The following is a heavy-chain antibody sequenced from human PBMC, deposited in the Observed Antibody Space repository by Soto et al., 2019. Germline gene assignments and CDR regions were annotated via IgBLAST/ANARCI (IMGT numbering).Heavy chain of an antibody. CDR1: GFSFNTYD. Sequence: EVQLLESGGNLVQPGGSLRLSGAASGFSFNTYDMSWVRQAPGKGLEWVSAISGSGGSTYYSDSVKCRFTIPKDNSKSTMYRQLNSLSAEDTAVYYCAKGVNYYEINGYYSYDYNGMDFWGQGNTVAVSS. V-gene: IGHV3-23*01. J-gene: IGHJ6*02. CDR2: ISGSGGST. D-gene: IGHD3-22*01. CDR3: AKGVNYYEINGYYSYDYNGMDF.